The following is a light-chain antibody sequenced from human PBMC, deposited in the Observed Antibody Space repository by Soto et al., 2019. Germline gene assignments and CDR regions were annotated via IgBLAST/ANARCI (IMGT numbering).Light chain of an antibody. CDR3: QQRSDWTLT. CDR2: DVS. J-gene: IGKJ5*01. V-gene: IGKV3-11*01. Sequence: IVLTQYPANLSLSPGERATLSWRASQSVTRYLAWYQQKPGQAPRLLIYDVSNRASGIPARFSGSVSETDCTITISSLETEDGSVYDRQQRSDWTLTFGQGTRLEIK. CDR1: QSVTRY.